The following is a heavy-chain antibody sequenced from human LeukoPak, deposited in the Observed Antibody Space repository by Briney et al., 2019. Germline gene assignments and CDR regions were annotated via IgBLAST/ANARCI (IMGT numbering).Heavy chain of an antibody. D-gene: IGHD3-10*01. V-gene: IGHV4-59*12. CDR1: GGSISRFY. CDR3: AASSHSGSSRAH. Sequence: PSETLSLTCSLSGGSISRFYLSWIRQPPGKGLEWIGYSSYTADSNYNSSHKSRVTISIDTSKNQFSLRLTSVTAADTAVYYCAASSHSGSSRAHWGQGTLVTVS. J-gene: IGHJ4*02. CDR2: SSYTADS.